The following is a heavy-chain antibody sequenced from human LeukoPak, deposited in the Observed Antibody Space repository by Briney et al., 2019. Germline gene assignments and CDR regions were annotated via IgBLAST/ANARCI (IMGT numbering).Heavy chain of an antibody. D-gene: IGHD6-19*01. V-gene: IGHV1-2*02. CDR1: AYTYTGYY. CDR2: INPNSGGT. CDR3: ARIAVDGTISSWFDP. Sequence: ASVKVSRKASAYTYTGYYMHWVRQAPGRGLEWMGWINPNSGGTNYAQKFQGRVTMTRDTSISTAYMELSRLRSDDTAVYYCARIAVDGTISSWFDPWGQGTLVTVSS. J-gene: IGHJ5*02.